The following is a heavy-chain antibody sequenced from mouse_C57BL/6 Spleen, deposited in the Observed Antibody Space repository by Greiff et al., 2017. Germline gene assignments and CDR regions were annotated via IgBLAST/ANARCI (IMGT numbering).Heavy chain of an antibody. CDR1: GYAFSSYW. Sequence: QVQLQQSGAELVKPGASVKISCKASGYAFSSYWMNWVKQRPGKGLEWIGQIYPGDGDTNYNGKFKGKATLTADKSSSTAYMQLSSLTSEDSAVYFCARWGYGSRAWLAYWGQGTLVTVSA. CDR2: IYPGDGDT. D-gene: IGHD1-1*01. V-gene: IGHV1-80*01. J-gene: IGHJ3*01. CDR3: ARWGYGSRAWLAY.